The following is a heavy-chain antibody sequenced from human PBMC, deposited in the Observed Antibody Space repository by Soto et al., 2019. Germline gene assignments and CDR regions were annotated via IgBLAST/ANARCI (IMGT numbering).Heavy chain of an antibody. CDR3: ARTDYDFWSGYYTHFDY. D-gene: IGHD3-3*01. Sequence: GGSLRLSCAASGFTFSSYWMSWVRQAPGKGLEWVANIKQDGSEKYYVDSVKGRFTISRDNAKNSLYLQMNSLRAEDTAVYYCARTDYDFWSGYYTHFDYWGQGTLVTVSS. J-gene: IGHJ4*02. CDR2: IKQDGSEK. CDR1: GFTFSSYW. V-gene: IGHV3-7*05.